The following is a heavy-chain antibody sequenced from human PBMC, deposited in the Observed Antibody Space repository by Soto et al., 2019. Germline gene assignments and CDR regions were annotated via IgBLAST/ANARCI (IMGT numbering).Heavy chain of an antibody. CDR3: ARENIFGVVREYYFDY. Sequence: ASVKVSCKASGGTFSRYTISWVRQAPGQRHEWKGRIKPKRGKTNYAQKFQGRVTMTRDTSISTVYMEVSRLRSDDTAVYYCARENIFGVVREYYFDYWGQGTLVTVSS. D-gene: IGHD3-3*01. J-gene: IGHJ4*02. CDR1: GGTFSRYT. CDR2: IKPKRGKT. V-gene: IGHV1-2*02.